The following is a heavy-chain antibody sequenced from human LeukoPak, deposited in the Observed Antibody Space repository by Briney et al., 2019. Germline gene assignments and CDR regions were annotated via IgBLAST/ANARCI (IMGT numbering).Heavy chain of an antibody. Sequence: PGRSLRLSCAASGFTFSTYAMHWVRQAPGKGLEWVAFISYDGTNKYCADSVKGRFTISRDNAKNSLYLQMNSLRAEDTAVYYCAREKEGYCSGGSCYGNWFDPWGQGTLVTVSS. D-gene: IGHD2-15*01. V-gene: IGHV3-30-3*01. J-gene: IGHJ5*02. CDR3: AREKEGYCSGGSCYGNWFDP. CDR1: GFTFSTYA. CDR2: ISYDGTNK.